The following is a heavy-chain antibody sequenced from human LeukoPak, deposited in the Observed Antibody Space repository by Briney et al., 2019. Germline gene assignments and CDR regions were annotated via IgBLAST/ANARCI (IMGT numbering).Heavy chain of an antibody. CDR3: ARDRSVGATPLLAFDI. V-gene: IGHV3-48*03. CDR1: GFTFSSYE. Sequence: PGGSLRLSCTASGFTFSSYEMNWVRQAPGKGLEWISYISSSGSTIYYADSVKGRFTISRDNAKNSLYLQMNSLRAEDTAVYYCARDRSVGATPLLAFDIWGQGTMVTVSS. J-gene: IGHJ3*02. D-gene: IGHD1-26*01. CDR2: ISSSGSTI.